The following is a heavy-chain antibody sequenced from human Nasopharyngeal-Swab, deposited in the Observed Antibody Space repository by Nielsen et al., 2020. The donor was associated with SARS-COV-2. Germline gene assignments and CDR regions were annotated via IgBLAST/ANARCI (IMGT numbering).Heavy chain of an antibody. CDR2: IKEDGSET. J-gene: IGHJ4*02. CDR3: ARDRYSSE. D-gene: IGHD6-19*01. Sequence: GESLKISCAASGFTFGRVWMTWVRQAPGKGLEWVANIKEDGSETNYVESVKGRFTISRDNAKNSLYLQMNSLRAEDTAVYHCARDRYSSEWGQGSLVTVSS. V-gene: IGHV3-7*01. CDR1: GFTFGRVW.